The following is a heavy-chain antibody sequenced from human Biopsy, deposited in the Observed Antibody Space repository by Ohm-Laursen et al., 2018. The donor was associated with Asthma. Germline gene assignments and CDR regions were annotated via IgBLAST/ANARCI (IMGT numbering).Heavy chain of an antibody. D-gene: IGHD5-12*01. J-gene: IGHJ6*02. V-gene: IGHV1-69*13. Sequence: ASVKVSCKASGYPFTDYYVHWVRQAPGQGLEWMGGLIPVLGTPDHAQMFEGRVTITADESTSTAYMELSSLSSEDTAVYYCARGYSGSDRTVYYYSGLEVWGQGTTVTVSS. CDR1: GYPFTDYY. CDR2: LIPVLGTP. CDR3: ARGYSGSDRTVYYYSGLEV.